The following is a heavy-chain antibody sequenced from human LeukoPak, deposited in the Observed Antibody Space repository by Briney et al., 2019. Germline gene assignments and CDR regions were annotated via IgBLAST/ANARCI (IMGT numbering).Heavy chain of an antibody. CDR1: GFTFRSYE. Sequence: PGGSLRLSCTASGFTFRSYEMNWVRQAPGKGLEWVSYISSSGSTIYYADSVKGRFTISRDNSKNTLYLQMNSLRAEDTAVYYCAKDYYGDYWGQGTLVTVSS. D-gene: IGHD3-22*01. CDR2: ISSSGSTI. CDR3: AKDYYGDY. J-gene: IGHJ4*02. V-gene: IGHV3-48*03.